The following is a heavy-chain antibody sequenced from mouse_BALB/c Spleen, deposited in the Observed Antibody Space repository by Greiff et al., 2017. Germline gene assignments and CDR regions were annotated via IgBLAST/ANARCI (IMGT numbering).Heavy chain of an antibody. V-gene: IGHV5-6-5*01. Sequence: EVMLVESGGGLVKPGGSLKLSCAASGFTFSSYAMSWVRQTPEKRLEWVASISSGGSTYYPDSVKGRFTISRDNARNILYLQMSSLRSEDTAMYYCARGGAIYYDYDDAYWGQGTLVTVSA. D-gene: IGHD2-4*01. CDR1: GFTFSSYA. CDR2: ISSGGST. CDR3: ARGGAIYYDYDDAY. J-gene: IGHJ3*01.